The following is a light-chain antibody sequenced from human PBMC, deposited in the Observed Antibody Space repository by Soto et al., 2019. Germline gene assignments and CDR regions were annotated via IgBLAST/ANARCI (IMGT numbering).Light chain of an antibody. CDR1: QGIDTS. V-gene: IGKV1-9*01. J-gene: IGKJ5*01. Sequence: ILLTQSPSSLSASVGDRVTITCRASQGIDTSLAWYQQKPGKAPKLLIYAPSNFQSGVPSRFSGSGSGTHFTPTISSLQPEDFATYYCQQLHGYPITFGQGTRLEI. CDR2: APS. CDR3: QQLHGYPIT.